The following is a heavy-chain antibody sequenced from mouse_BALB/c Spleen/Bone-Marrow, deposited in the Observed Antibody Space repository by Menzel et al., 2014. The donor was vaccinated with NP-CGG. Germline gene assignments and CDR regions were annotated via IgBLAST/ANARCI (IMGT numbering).Heavy chain of an antibody. D-gene: IGHD2-1*01. J-gene: IGHJ2*01. Sequence: EVKLVESGAELVRSGASVKLSCTASGFNIKDYYMHWVKQRPEQGLEWIGWIDPENGDTEYAPKFQGKATMTADTSSNTAYLRLSSLTSEDTAVYYCNVWDGNYFFDYWGQGTTLTVSS. CDR2: IDPENGDT. CDR3: NVWDGNYFFDY. CDR1: GFNIKDYY. V-gene: IGHV14-4*02.